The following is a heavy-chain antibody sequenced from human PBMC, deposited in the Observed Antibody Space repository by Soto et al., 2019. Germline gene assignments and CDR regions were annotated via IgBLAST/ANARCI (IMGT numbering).Heavy chain of an antibody. Sequence: ASVKVSCKASGYTFTSYYMHWVRQAPGQGLEWMGIINPSGGSTSYARKFQGRVTMTRDTSTSTVYMELSSLGSEDTAVYYCARGQWSAVVVIPFDYWGQGTLVTVSS. V-gene: IGHV1-46*01. CDR1: GYTFTSYY. J-gene: IGHJ4*02. CDR2: INPSGGST. D-gene: IGHD3-22*01. CDR3: ARGQWSAVVVIPFDY.